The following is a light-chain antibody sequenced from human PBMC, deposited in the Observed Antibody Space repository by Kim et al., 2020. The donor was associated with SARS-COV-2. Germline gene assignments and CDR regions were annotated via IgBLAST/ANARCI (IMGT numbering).Light chain of an antibody. Sequence: QSALTQPRSVSGSPGQSVTISCTGTSSDVGGYNYVSWYQQHPGKAPKVMLYDVSRRPSGVPDRFSGSKSGNTASLTISGLQAEDEADYYCCSYAGSYTLAFGAGTQLTV. J-gene: IGLJ2*01. CDR2: DVS. V-gene: IGLV2-11*01. CDR3: CSYAGSYTLA. CDR1: SSDVGGYNY.